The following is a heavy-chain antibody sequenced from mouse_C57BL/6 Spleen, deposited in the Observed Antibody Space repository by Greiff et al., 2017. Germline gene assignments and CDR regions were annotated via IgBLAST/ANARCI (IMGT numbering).Heavy chain of an antibody. V-gene: IGHV1-15*01. Sequence: QVQLQQSGAELVRPGASVTLSCKASGYTFTDYEMHWVKQTPVHGLEWIGAIDPETGGTAYNQKFKGKAILTADKSSSTAYMELRSLTSEDSAVYYCTRFRGGGYYRRDYWGQGTTLTVSS. J-gene: IGHJ2*01. CDR2: IDPETGGT. D-gene: IGHD2-3*01. CDR1: GYTFTDYE. CDR3: TRFRGGGYYRRDY.